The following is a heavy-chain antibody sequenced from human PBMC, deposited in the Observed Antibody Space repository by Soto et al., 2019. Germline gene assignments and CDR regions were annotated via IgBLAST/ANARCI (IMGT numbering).Heavy chain of an antibody. D-gene: IGHD5-18*01. CDR2: IIPIFGTA. J-gene: IGHJ5*02. Sequence: QVQLVQSGAEVKKPGSSVKVSCKASGGTFSSYAISWVRQAPGQGLEWMGGIIPIFGTANYAQKFQGRVTITGDESTXXAXMXXCSMRSGETAVYYCARDYGAVQLCLLTHEHNWFDPWGQGTLVTVSS. CDR1: GGTFSSYA. V-gene: IGHV1-69*12. CDR3: ARDYGAVQLCLLTHEHNWFDP.